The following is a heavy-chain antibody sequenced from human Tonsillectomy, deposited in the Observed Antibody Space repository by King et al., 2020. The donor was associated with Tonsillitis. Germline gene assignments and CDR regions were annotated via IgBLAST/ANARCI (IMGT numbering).Heavy chain of an antibody. Sequence: VQLQESGPGLVKPSETLSLPCTVSGGSISSYYWSWFRQSPGKGLVWIGYIYYSGSTNYNPSLKSRVTISVDTSKNQLSLQLTSVTAADTAVYYCATDEVNDAFDVWGQGTVVTVSS. V-gene: IGHV4-59*01. J-gene: IGHJ3*01. CDR1: GGSISSYY. D-gene: IGHD2-21*01. CDR2: IYYSGST. CDR3: ATDEVNDAFDV.